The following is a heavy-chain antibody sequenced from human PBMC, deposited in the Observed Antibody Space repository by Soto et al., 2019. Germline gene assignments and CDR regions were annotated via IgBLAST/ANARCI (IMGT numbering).Heavy chain of an antibody. J-gene: IGHJ6*02. CDR3: ASQPPGWYNYYYYSVMDV. V-gene: IGHV6-1*01. CDR2: TYCRSKWYN. D-gene: IGHD6-19*01. Sequence: PSRGLEWLGRTYCRSKWYNDYAVSVKSRITINPDTSKNQFSLQLNSVTPEDTAVYYCASQPPGWYNYYYYSVMDVWGQRTTVPVS.